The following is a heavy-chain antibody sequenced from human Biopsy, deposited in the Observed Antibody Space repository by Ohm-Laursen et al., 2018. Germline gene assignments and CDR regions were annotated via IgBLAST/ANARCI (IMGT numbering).Heavy chain of an antibody. CDR3: ARDRGYYSDRTVPGYFDL. V-gene: IGHV4-59*01. Sequence: SETLSLTCTVSGDSISSYYWSWIRQPPGKGLEWTGYVYYTGSTDYNPSLQSRVTISVDTSKNHFSLRLRSVIPADTAIYYCARDRGYYSDRTVPGYFDLWGRGTLVTVSS. CDR1: GDSISSYY. CDR2: VYYTGST. J-gene: IGHJ2*01. D-gene: IGHD3-22*01.